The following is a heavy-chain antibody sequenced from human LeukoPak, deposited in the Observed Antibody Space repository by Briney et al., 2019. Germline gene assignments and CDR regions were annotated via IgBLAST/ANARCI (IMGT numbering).Heavy chain of an antibody. D-gene: IGHD5-12*01. CDR1: GFTFSNYA. V-gene: IGHV3-21*01. Sequence: GGSVRLSCAASGFTFSNYAMNWVRQAPGKGLEWVSSISSSSSYIYYADSVKGRFTISRDNAKNSLYLQMNSLRAEDTAVYYCASGYSGYERSVVGDYWGQGTLVTVSS. CDR3: ASGYSGYERSVVGDY. CDR2: ISSSSSYI. J-gene: IGHJ4*02.